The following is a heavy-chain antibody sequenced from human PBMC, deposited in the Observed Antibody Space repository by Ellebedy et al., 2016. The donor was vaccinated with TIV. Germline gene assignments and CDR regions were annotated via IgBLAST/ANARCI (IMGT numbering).Heavy chain of an antibody. CDR3: ARGWFGSGMGV. D-gene: IGHD3-10*01. CDR2: TYYRSKCNN. CDR1: GDSVSSDIG. Sequence: SQTLSLTCVISGDSVSSDIGWNWTRQSPSRGLEWLGRTYYRSKCNNDYAVSLKSRITINPDTSKNLFYLQLNSVTPEDTAVYYCARGWFGSGMGVWGQGTTVTVSS. J-gene: IGHJ6*02. V-gene: IGHV6-1*01.